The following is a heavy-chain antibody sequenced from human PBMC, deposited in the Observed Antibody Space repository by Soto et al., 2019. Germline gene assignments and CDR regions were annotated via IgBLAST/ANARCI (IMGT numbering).Heavy chain of an antibody. CDR2: IKSKVDCGTT. J-gene: IGHJ4*02. V-gene: IGHV3-15*01. Sequence: GGSLRLSCVASVFTFSNAWMSCVRQAPGKGLEWVGLIKSKVDCGTTDFAAPVKGRFSISRDDLQNTLYLQMNSLKNEETAVYYCTTIGEMGSARYFDHWGQGALVTVSS. CDR3: TTIGEMGSARYFDH. CDR1: VFTFSNAW. D-gene: IGHD6-25*01.